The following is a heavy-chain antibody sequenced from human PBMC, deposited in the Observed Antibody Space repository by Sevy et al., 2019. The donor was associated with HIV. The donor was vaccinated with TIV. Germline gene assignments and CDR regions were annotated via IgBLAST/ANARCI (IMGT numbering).Heavy chain of an antibody. D-gene: IGHD5-18*01. CDR3: ARFVGVQLWLRGGFDY. Sequence: SETLSLTCTVSGGSISSGGYYWSWIRQHPGKGLECIGYNYYSGSTYYNPSLKSRVTISVDTSKNQFSLKLSSVTAADTAVYYCARFVGVQLWLRGGFDYWGQGTLVTVSS. CDR1: GGSISSGGYY. CDR2: NYYSGST. V-gene: IGHV4-31*03. J-gene: IGHJ4*02.